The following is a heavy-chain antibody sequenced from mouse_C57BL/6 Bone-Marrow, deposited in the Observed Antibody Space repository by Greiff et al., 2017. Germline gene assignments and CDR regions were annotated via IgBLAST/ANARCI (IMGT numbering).Heavy chain of an antibody. V-gene: IGHV1-54*01. CDR2: INPGSGGT. CDR1: GYAFTNYL. D-gene: IGHD2-2*01. Sequence: QVQLQQSGAELVRPGTSVKVSCKASGYAFTNYLIEWVKQRPGQGLEWIGVINPGSGGTNYNEKFKGKATLTADTSSSTAYMQLSILTSEDSAVYFCASYSHGYGPFAYWGQGTLVTVSA. J-gene: IGHJ3*01. CDR3: ASYSHGYGPFAY.